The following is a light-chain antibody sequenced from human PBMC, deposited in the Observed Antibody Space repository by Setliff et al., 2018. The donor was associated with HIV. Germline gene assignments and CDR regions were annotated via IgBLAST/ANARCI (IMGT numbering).Light chain of an antibody. CDR2: DVS. J-gene: IGLJ1*01. V-gene: IGLV2-14*03. CDR3: SSYTSSSTFYV. Sequence: QSVLTQPASVSGSPGQSITISCTGTSSDVGGYNYVSWYQQHPGKAPKLMIYDVSNRPSGVSNRFSGSKSGNTASLPISGLQAEDEADYYCSSYTSSSTFYVFGTGTKVTVL. CDR1: SSDVGGYNY.